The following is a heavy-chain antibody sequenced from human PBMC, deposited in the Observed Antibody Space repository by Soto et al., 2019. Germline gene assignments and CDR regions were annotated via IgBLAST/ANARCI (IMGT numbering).Heavy chain of an antibody. CDR3: ARVLGNDAFDI. V-gene: IGHV4-39*07. CDR2: IYNSGST. CDR1: GGSVSTNSYS. D-gene: IGHD3-3*02. J-gene: IGHJ3*02. Sequence: SETLSLTCTVSGGSVSTNSYSWGWIRQSPGKGLEWIGSIYNSGSTYYNPSLKSRVTISVDTSKNQFSLKLSSVTAADTAVYYCARVLGNDAFDIWGQGTMVT.